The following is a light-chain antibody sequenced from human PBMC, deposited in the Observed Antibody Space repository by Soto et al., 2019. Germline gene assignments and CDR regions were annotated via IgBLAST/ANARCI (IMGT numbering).Light chain of an antibody. J-gene: IGKJ1*01. Sequence: ELVLTQSPVTLSLSPGERATLSCRASQSVSSSYLAWYQQNPGQAPRLLIYIASTRAAGIPARFSGSGSGTEFTLTISSLQSEDSAIYYCQQYNNWPSWTLGQGTKVDIK. V-gene: IGKV3-15*01. CDR1: QSVSSSY. CDR3: QQYNNWPSWT. CDR2: IAS.